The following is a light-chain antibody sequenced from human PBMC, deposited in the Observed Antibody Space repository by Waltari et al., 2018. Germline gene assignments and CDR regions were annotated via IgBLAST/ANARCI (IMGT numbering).Light chain of an antibody. CDR2: KEN. V-gene: IGLV3-25*03. CDR1: ILRNQY. Sequence: SHELTQPPSVSVSPGQTARITCSGDILRNQYAYCDQQRPGQAPVVLIYKENERPSGIPGRFSGSILGTTVTLTIRGVQPEDEADNYCQSADGAGVRFFGGGTKVTVL. J-gene: IGLJ2*01. CDR3: QSADGAGVRF.